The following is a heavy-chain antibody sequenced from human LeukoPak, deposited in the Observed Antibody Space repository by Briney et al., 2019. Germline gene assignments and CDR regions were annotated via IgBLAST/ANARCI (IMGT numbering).Heavy chain of an antibody. CDR2: INNDGGSS. CDR3: VKTMVTFGGVIRTDAFDI. D-gene: IGHD3-16*01. V-gene: IGHV3-64D*08. Sequence: GGSLRLSCSASGCTFNNFAMHWVRQAPGKGLEYVSGINNDGGSSYFADSVKSRFTISRDNSVNTLYLQMSSLRPEDTAVYYCVKTMVTFGGVIRTDAFDIWGHGTLVTVSS. J-gene: IGHJ3*02. CDR1: GCTFNNFA.